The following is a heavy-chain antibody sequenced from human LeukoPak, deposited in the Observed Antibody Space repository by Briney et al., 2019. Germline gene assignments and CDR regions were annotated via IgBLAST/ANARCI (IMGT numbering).Heavy chain of an antibody. V-gene: IGHV3-21*01. D-gene: IGHD2-21*02. Sequence: GGSLRLSCAASGFNFSSYSMNWVRQTPGKGLEWVSSISSSSRYIYYADSVKGRFTISRDNAKNSLYLQMDSLRAEDTALYYCARACGGDCYLSDYWGQGTLVTVSS. CDR3: ARACGGDCYLSDY. J-gene: IGHJ4*02. CDR1: GFNFSSYS. CDR2: ISSSSRYI.